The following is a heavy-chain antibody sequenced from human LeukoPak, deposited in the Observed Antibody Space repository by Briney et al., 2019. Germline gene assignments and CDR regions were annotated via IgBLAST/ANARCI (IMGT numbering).Heavy chain of an antibody. D-gene: IGHD6-19*01. CDR3: AKSRGVAGFDY. V-gene: IGHV3-21*04. CDR2: ISSSSSYI. J-gene: IGHJ4*02. CDR1: GFTFSSYS. Sequence: GGSLRLSCAASGFTFSSYSMNWVRQAPGKGLEWVSSISSSSSYIYYADSVKGRFTISRDNAKKSLYLQMNSLRAEDTAVYYCAKSRGVAGFDYWGQGTLVTVSS.